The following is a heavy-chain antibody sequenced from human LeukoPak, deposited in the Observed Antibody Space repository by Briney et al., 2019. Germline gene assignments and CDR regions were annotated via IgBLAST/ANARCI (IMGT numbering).Heavy chain of an antibody. CDR1: GGSFSGYY. CDR3: ARGTLSSSWYRGGRGNWFDP. Sequence: SETLSLTCAVYGGSFSGYYWSWIRQPPGKGLEWIGEINHSGSTNYNPSLKSRVTISVDTSKNQFSLKLSSVTAADTAVYYCARGTLSSSWYRGGRGNWFDPWGQGTLVTVSS. D-gene: IGHD6-13*01. J-gene: IGHJ5*02. CDR2: INHSGST. V-gene: IGHV4-34*01.